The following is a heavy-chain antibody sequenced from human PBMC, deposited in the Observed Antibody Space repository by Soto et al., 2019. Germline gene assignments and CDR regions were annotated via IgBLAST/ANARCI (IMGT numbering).Heavy chain of an antibody. CDR2: ISGSGGST. Sequence: EVQLLESGGGLVQPGGSLRLSCAASGFTFSSYAMSWVRQAPGKGLEWVSAISGSGGSTHYADSVKGRFTISRDNSKNTLYLQMNSLRAEDTAVYYCAKGSITIFGVVITSGPTSTIDYWGQGTLVTVSS. CDR3: AKGSITIFGVVITSGPTSTIDY. J-gene: IGHJ4*02. D-gene: IGHD3-3*01. CDR1: GFTFSSYA. V-gene: IGHV3-23*01.